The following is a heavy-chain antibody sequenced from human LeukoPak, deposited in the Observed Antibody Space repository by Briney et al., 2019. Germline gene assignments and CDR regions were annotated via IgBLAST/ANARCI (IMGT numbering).Heavy chain of an antibody. CDR2: ISSSSSYI. CDR3: ARDLYGSGANWFDP. Sequence: GGSLRLSCAASGFTFSSYSVNWVRQASGKGLEWVSSISSSSSYIYYADSVKGRFTISRDNAKNSLYLQMNSLRAEDTAVYYCARDLYGSGANWFDPWGQGTLVTVSS. V-gene: IGHV3-21*01. CDR1: GFTFSSYS. J-gene: IGHJ5*02. D-gene: IGHD3-10*01.